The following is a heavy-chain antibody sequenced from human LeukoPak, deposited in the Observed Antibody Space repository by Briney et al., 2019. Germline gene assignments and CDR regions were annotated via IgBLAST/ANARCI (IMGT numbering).Heavy chain of an antibody. V-gene: IGHV4-30-2*01. CDR1: GGSISSGGYS. J-gene: IGHJ6*02. Sequence: SETLSLTCAVSGGSISSGGYSWSWIRQPPGKGLEWIGYIYHSGSTYYNPSLKSRVTISVDRSKNQFSLKLSSVTAADTALYYCARGNYYYGMDVWGQGTTVTVSS. CDR2: IYHSGST. CDR3: ARGNYYYGMDV.